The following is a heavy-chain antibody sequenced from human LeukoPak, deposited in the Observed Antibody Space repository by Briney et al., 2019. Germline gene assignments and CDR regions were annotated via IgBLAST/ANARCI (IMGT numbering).Heavy chain of an antibody. D-gene: IGHD6-19*01. CDR1: SGSISSYY. V-gene: IGHV4-59*01. Sequence: PSETLSLTCTVSSGSISSYYWSWIRQPPGKGLEWIGYIYYSGSTNYNPSLKSRVTISVDTSKNQFSLKLSSVTAADTAVYYCARDSAFSGWYFDYWGQGTLVTVSS. J-gene: IGHJ4*02. CDR2: IYYSGST. CDR3: ARDSAFSGWYFDY.